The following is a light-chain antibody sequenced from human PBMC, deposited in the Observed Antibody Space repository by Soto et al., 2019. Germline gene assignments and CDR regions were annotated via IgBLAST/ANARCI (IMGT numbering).Light chain of an antibody. CDR3: SSYAGSGTFV. Sequence: QSALTQPASVSGSPGQSITISCTGTSSDVGNYNLVSWYQQHPDKAPKLIIYEGTKRPSGVSNRFSGSKSGNTASLTISGLQPEDETDFYCSSYAGSGTFVFGTGTKLTVL. J-gene: IGLJ1*01. CDR1: SSDVGNYNL. V-gene: IGLV2-23*01. CDR2: EGT.